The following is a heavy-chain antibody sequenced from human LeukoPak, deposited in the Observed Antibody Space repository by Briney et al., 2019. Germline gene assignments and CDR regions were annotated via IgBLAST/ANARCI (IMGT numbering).Heavy chain of an antibody. D-gene: IGHD6-13*01. Sequence: GGSLRLSCAASGFTFRSYAMSWVRQAPGKGLEWVSAISGSGGSTYYADSVKGRFTISRDNSKNTLYLQMNSLRAEDTAVYYCAKSLFVHSISWYSRDAFDIWGQGTMVTVSS. CDR2: ISGSGGST. CDR3: AKSLFVHSISWYSRDAFDI. CDR1: GFTFRSYA. V-gene: IGHV3-23*01. J-gene: IGHJ3*02.